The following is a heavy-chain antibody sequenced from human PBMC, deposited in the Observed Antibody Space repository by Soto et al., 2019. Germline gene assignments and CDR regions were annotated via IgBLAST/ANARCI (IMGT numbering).Heavy chain of an antibody. CDR3: ARDLMDYYGSGSYRGGAFDI. CDR2: INAGNGNT. Sequence: ASVKVSCKASGYTFTSYAMHWVRQAPGQRLEWMGWINAGNGNTKYSQKFQGRVTITRDTSASTAYMELSSLRSEDTAVYYCARDLMDYYGSGSYRGGAFDICGQGTMVTVSS. CDR1: GYTFTSYA. V-gene: IGHV1-3*01. D-gene: IGHD3-10*01. J-gene: IGHJ3*02.